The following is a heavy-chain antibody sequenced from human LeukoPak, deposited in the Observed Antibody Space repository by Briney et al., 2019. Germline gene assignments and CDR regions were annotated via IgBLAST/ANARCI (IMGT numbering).Heavy chain of an antibody. V-gene: IGHV3-30*07. Sequence: GRSLRLSCAASGFTFSSYAMHWVRQAPGKGLEWVTVISYDGSNKYYADSVKDRFAISRDNAKNSLLLQMNSLRAEDTAMYYCARDSIKAVSAEYFQHWGQGTLVTVSS. CDR2: ISYDGSNK. D-gene: IGHD5/OR15-5a*01. CDR3: ARDSIKAVSAEYFQH. J-gene: IGHJ1*01. CDR1: GFTFSSYA.